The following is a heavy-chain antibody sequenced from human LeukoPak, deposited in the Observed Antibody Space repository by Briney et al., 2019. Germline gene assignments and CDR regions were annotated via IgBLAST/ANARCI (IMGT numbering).Heavy chain of an antibody. V-gene: IGHV1-2*02. D-gene: IGHD3-22*01. J-gene: IGHJ4*02. CDR1: GDIFTGNY. CDR2: INPNNGGT. Sequence: ASVKVSCKPSGDIFTGNYIHWMRQAPGQGLEWMGWINPNNGGTNYAQKFQGRVTMTRDTSISTAYMELSRLRSDDTAVYYCAREVDYYDTSDYFPLGYWGQGTLVTVSS. CDR3: AREVDYYDTSDYFPLGY.